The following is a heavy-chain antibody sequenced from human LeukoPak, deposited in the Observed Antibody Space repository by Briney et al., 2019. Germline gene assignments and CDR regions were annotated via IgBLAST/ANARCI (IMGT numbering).Heavy chain of an antibody. V-gene: IGHV3-33*01. D-gene: IGHD2-21*02. CDR3: ASDYCGGDCSHI. Sequence: QPGRSLRLSCAASGFTFSSYGMHWVRQAPGKGLEWVAVIWYDGSNKYYADSVKGRFTISRDNSKNTLYLQMNSLKSEDTAVYYCASDYCGGDCSHIWGQGTLVTVSS. CDR2: IWYDGSNK. CDR1: GFTFSSYG. J-gene: IGHJ4*02.